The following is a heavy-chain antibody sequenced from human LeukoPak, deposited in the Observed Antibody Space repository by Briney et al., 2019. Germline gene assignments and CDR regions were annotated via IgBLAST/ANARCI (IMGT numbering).Heavy chain of an antibody. Sequence: SVKVSCKASGGTFSSYAISWVRHAPGQGHEWMGRIIPIFGTANYAQKFQGRVTITTDESTSTAYMAVSSLRSEDTAVYYCARDDDSSGYYYNWGQGTLVTVSS. CDR2: IIPIFGTA. CDR1: GGTFSSYA. J-gene: IGHJ4*02. V-gene: IGHV1-69*05. CDR3: ARDDDSSGYYYN. D-gene: IGHD3-22*01.